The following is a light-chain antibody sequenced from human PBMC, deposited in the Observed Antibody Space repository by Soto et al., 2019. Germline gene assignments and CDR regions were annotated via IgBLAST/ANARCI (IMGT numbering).Light chain of an antibody. CDR2: GAS. CDR3: RQYGSSPT. CDR1: QSVSSYS. V-gene: IGKV3-20*01. J-gene: IGKJ5*01. Sequence: SMLTHSPGTLSLSPGERATLSCRASQSVSSYSLAWYQKKPGQAPRLLIYGASSRATGIPDRFSGSGSGTDFTLTISRLEPEDFAVYYWRQYGSSPTFGEGTRLEI.